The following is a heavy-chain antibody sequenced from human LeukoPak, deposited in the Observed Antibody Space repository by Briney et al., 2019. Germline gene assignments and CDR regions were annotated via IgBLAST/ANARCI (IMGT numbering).Heavy chain of an antibody. CDR3: AGAPYGSGSYYAQLDY. J-gene: IGHJ4*02. CDR2: ISAYNGNT. Sequence: ASVKVSCKASGYTFTSYGISWLRQAPGQGLEWMGWISAYNGNTNYAQKLQGRVTMTTDTSTSTAYMELRSLRSDDTAVYYCAGAPYGSGSYYAQLDYWGQGTLVTVSS. D-gene: IGHD3-10*01. V-gene: IGHV1-18*01. CDR1: GYTFTSYG.